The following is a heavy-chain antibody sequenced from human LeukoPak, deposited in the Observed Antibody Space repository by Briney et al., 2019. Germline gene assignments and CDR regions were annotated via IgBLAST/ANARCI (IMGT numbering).Heavy chain of an antibody. D-gene: IGHD3-22*01. CDR3: ARDRDSSSGFDY. Sequence: PSETLSLTCTVSGGSISSYYWSWIRQPPGKGLEWIGYIYYSGSTNYNPSLKSRVTISVDTSKNQFSLKLSSVTAADTAVYYCARDRDSSSGFDYWGQGTLVTVSS. V-gene: IGHV4-59*01. CDR1: GGSISSYY. J-gene: IGHJ4*02. CDR2: IYYSGST.